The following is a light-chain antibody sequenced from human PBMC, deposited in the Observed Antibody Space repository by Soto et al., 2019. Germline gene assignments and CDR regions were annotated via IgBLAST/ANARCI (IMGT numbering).Light chain of an antibody. Sequence: SALTQNVPQSVSPEQSVAIIYNRTRSDIGAYDYVSWFQQHPGKAPKLMISEVNNRPSGVSNRFSGSKSGNTAYLTISGLQVDDEAEYFCFSFTTTSTHVFGTGTMVTVL. CDR3: FSFTTTSTHV. J-gene: IGLJ1*01. V-gene: IGLV2-14*01. CDR1: RSDIGAYDY. CDR2: EVN.